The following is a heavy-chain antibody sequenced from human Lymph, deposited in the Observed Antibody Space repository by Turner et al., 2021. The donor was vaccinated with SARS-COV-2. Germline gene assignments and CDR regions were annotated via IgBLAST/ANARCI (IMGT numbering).Heavy chain of an antibody. CDR3: ARGPPDFPYYFDY. Sequence: EMQLVESGGGLVKPGGSLRPSCAASGFTFSSYSMNWGRQAPGKGLEWVSSITFTSSYIYYADSVNGRFTIYRDNAKNSLKLQMNSLRAEDTAVYYCARGPPDFPYYFDYWGQGTLVTVSS. V-gene: IGHV3-21*01. J-gene: IGHJ4*02. D-gene: IGHD2-21*02. CDR1: GFTFSSYS. CDR2: ITFTSSYI.